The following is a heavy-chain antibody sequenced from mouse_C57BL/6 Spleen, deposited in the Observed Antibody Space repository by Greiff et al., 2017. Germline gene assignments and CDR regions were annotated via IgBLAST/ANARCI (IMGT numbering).Heavy chain of an antibody. CDR1: GYTFTSYW. V-gene: IGHV1-55*01. Sequence: QVQLQQPGAELVKPGASVKMSCKASGYTFTSYWITWVKQRPGQGLEWIGDIYPGSGSTNYNEKFKSKATLTVDTSSSTAYMQLSSLTSEDSAVYYCARREYYYGNFDYWGQGTTLTVSS. J-gene: IGHJ2*01. D-gene: IGHD1-1*01. CDR3: ARREYYYGNFDY. CDR2: IYPGSGST.